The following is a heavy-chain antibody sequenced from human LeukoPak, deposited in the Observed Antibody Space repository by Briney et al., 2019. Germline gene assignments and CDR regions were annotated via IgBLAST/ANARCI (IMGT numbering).Heavy chain of an antibody. CDR1: GSTFTDDY. CDR2: ISAYNGNT. J-gene: IGHJ3*02. D-gene: IGHD6-13*01. CDR3: ARDHGSSWYLSRAFDI. V-gene: IGHV1-18*04. Sequence: ASVKVSCKASGSTFTDDYIHWVRQAPGQGLEWMGWISAYNGNTNYAQKLQGRVTMTTDTSTSTAYMELRSLRSDDTAVYYCARDHGSSWYLSRAFDIWGQGTVVTVSS.